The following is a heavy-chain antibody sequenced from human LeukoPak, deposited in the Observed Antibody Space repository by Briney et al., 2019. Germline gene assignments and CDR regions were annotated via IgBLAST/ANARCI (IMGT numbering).Heavy chain of an antibody. CDR1: GFTLSSYA. D-gene: IGHD6-13*01. CDR3: AKGGDTTSSWTNFDY. V-gene: IGHV3-30*02. Sequence: GGSLRLSCAASGFTLSSYAMNWVRQAPGKGLEWVAFIRYDGSNQYYADSVKGRFTISRDNSKNTLHLQMNSLRAEDTAVYYCAKGGDTTSSWTNFDYWGQGTLVTVAS. CDR2: IRYDGSNQ. J-gene: IGHJ4*02.